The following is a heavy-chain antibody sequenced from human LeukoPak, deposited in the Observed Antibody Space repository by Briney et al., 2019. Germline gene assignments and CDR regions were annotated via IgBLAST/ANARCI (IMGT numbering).Heavy chain of an antibody. J-gene: IGHJ4*02. D-gene: IGHD2-2*03. V-gene: IGHV4-39*07. Sequence: PSETLSLTCTVSGGSISSSSYYWGWIRQPPGKGLEWIGSIYYSGSTYYNPSLKSRVTISVDTSKNQFSLKLSSVTAADTAVYYCARVGWRRVFDYWGPGTLVTVSS. CDR3: ARVGWRRVFDY. CDR1: GGSISSSSYY. CDR2: IYYSGST.